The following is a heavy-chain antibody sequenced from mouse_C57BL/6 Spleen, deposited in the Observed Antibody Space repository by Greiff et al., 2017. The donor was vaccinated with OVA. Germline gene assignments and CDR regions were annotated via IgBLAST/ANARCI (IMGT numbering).Heavy chain of an antibody. CDR2: ISDGGSYT. D-gene: IGHD2-4*01. J-gene: IGHJ3*01. CDR3: ARAGDDYDWFAY. V-gene: IGHV5-4*01. CDR1: GFTFSSYA. Sequence: EVQGVESGGGLVKPGGSLKLSCAASGFTFSSYAMSWVRQTPEKRLEWVATISDGGSYTSYPANVKGRFTIPRDNAKNNLYLQMSHLKSEDTAMYYCARAGDDYDWFAYWGQGTLVTVSA.